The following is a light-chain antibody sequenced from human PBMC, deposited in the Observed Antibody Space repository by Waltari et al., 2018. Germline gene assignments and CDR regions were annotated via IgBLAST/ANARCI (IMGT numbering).Light chain of an antibody. CDR3: QAWDRGTWGV. CDR1: ELGIRF. J-gene: IGLJ3*02. Sequence: SYDLTQPPSVSVSPGQTASITCSGHELGIRFVCWYQQKPGQSPILVIYQKGGRPSGIPGRFSGSNSGNTATLAISGTQAVDEADYYCQAWDRGTWGVFGGGTRLTVL. CDR2: QKG. V-gene: IGLV3-1*01.